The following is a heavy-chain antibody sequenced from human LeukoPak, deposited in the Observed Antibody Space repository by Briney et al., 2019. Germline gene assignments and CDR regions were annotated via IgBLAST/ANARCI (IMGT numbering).Heavy chain of an antibody. CDR2: ISGSGGST. Sequence: GGSLRLSCAASGFTFSSYAMSWVRQAPGKGLEWVSAISGSGGSTYYADSVKGRFTISRDNSKNTLYLQMNSLRAEDTAVYYCARDEGTYSSTSIGYWGQGTLVAVSS. D-gene: IGHD6-13*01. V-gene: IGHV3-23*01. CDR3: ARDEGTYSSTSIGY. J-gene: IGHJ4*02. CDR1: GFTFSSYA.